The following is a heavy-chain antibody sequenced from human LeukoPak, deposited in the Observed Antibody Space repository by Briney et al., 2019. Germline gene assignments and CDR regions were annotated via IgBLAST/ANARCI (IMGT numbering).Heavy chain of an antibody. CDR1: GYTFTGYY. CDR3: ARDRFSYLRNWFDP. D-gene: IGHD3-16*01. CDR2: INPNSGGT. Sequence: ASVKASCKASGYTFTGYYMHWVRQAPGQGLEWMGWINPNSGGTNYAQKFQGRVTMTRDTSISTAYMELSRLRSDDTAVYYCARDRFSYLRNWFDPWGQGTLVTVSS. V-gene: IGHV1-2*02. J-gene: IGHJ5*02.